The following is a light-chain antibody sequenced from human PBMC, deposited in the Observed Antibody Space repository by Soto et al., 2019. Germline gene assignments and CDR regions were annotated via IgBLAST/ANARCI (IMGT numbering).Light chain of an antibody. V-gene: IGKV1-5*03. Sequence: EIQMTQSPSTLSASVGDRVTITCRVSETISPWVAWYQQKPGRAPQLLIYKASRLQSGVPSRFSGSGSGTEFTLTISTLQPDDSATYYCQQYNTYSRWAFGLGTKVEIK. CDR2: KAS. CDR3: QQYNTYSRWA. J-gene: IGKJ1*01. CDR1: ETISPW.